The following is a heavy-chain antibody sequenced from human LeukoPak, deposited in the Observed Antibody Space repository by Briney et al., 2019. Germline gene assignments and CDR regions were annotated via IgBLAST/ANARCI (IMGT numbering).Heavy chain of an antibody. V-gene: IGHV3-48*03. J-gene: IGHJ6*04. CDR1: GFTFSSYE. CDR3: AELGITMIGGV. D-gene: IGHD3-10*02. Sequence: GGSLRLSCAASGFTFSSYEMNWVRQAPGKGLEWVSYISSSGSTIYYADSVKGRFTISRDNAKNSLYLQMNSLRAEDTAVYYCAELGITMIGGVGGKGTTVTVSS. CDR2: ISSSGSTI.